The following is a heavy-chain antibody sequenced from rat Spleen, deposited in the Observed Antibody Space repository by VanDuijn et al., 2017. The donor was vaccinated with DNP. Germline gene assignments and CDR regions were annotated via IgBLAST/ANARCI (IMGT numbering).Heavy chain of an antibody. J-gene: IGHJ2*01. CDR3: ARHDYGSYCFDY. V-gene: IGHV5-25*01. D-gene: IGHD1-3*01. CDR2: IGSPAYAP. CDR1: GFTFSDYY. Sequence: EVQLVESGGGLVQPGRSLKLSCAASGFTFSDYYMAWVRQAPAKGLEWVAYIGSPAYAPYYADSVKGRFTISRDNAKSTLYLQMDSLRSEDTATYYCARHDYGSYCFDYWGQGVMVTVSS.